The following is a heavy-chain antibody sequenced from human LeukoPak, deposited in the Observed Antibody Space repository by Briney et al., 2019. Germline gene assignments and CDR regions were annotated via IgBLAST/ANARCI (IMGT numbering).Heavy chain of an antibody. J-gene: IGHJ4*02. CDR2: ISGSGGST. D-gene: IGHD3-3*01. CDR3: ATSDFWSGFNYFDH. V-gene: IGHV3-23*01. Sequence: GGSLRLSCAASGFTFSRYAMSWVRQAPGKGLEWVSVISGSGGSTYYADSVKGRFTISRDNSKNTLYLQMNSLRAEDTAVYYCATSDFWSGFNYFDHWGQGTLVTVSS. CDR1: GFTFSRYA.